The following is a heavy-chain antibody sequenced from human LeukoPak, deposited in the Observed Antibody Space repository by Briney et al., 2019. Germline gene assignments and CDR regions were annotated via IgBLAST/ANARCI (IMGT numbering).Heavy chain of an antibody. D-gene: IGHD2-8*01. V-gene: IGHV1-24*01. CDR3: ATQWSSRPLKYAFDI. J-gene: IGHJ3*02. CDR2: FDPEDGET. Sequence: ASVKVSCKVSGYTLTELSMHWVRQAPGKGLEWTGGFDPEDGETIYAQKFQGRVTMTEDTSTDTAYMELSSLRSEDTAVYYCATQWSSRPLKYAFDIWGQGTMVTVSS. CDR1: GYTLTELS.